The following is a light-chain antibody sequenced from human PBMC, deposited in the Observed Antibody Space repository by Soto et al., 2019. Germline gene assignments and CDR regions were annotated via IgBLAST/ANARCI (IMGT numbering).Light chain of an antibody. CDR3: QQYGSSPGLFT. J-gene: IGKJ3*01. Sequence: EVVMRQSPATLSVSPGEGATLSCRASQGIGDTLAWYQQKPGQAPRLLIYDASSRATGIPDRFSGSGSGTDFTLTISRLEPEDFAVYYCQQYGSSPGLFTFGPGTKVDIK. V-gene: IGKV3-20*01. CDR1: QGIGDT. CDR2: DAS.